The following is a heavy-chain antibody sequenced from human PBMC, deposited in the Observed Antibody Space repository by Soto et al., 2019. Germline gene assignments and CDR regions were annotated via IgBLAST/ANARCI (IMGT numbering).Heavy chain of an antibody. J-gene: IGHJ4*02. D-gene: IGHD3-16*01. CDR2: ISGSGGST. CDR1: GFTCSSYA. CDR3: AKRGGRGSYGPKLAD. Sequence: GGSLRLSCAASGFTCSSYAMSWVRQAPGKGLEWVSAISGSGGSTYYADSVKGRFTISRDNSKNTLYLQMNSLRAEDTAVYYCAKRGGRGSYGPKLADWGQGTLVTVSS. V-gene: IGHV3-23*01.